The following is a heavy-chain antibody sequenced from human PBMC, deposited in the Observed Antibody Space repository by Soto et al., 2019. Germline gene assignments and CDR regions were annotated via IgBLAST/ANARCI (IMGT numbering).Heavy chain of an antibody. CDR1: GGSISSGDYY. Sequence: SETLSLTCTVSGGSISSGDYYWSWIRQPPGKGLEWIGYIYYSGSTYYNPSLKSRVTISVDTSKNQFSLKLSSVTAADTAVYYCARDALVGYCSGGSCEYNWFDPWGQGTLVTVSS. J-gene: IGHJ5*02. CDR2: IYYSGST. D-gene: IGHD2-15*01. V-gene: IGHV4-30-4*01. CDR3: ARDALVGYCSGGSCEYNWFDP.